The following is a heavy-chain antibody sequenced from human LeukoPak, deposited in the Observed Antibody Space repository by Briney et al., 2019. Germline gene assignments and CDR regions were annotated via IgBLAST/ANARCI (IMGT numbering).Heavy chain of an antibody. V-gene: IGHV1-46*01. J-gene: IGHJ4*02. D-gene: IGHD6-19*01. CDR1: GYTFTSYY. CDR2: INPSGGST. CDR3: ARAPYSSGLGVDY. Sequence: ASVKVSCKASGYTFTSYYMHWVRQAPGQGLEWMGIINPSGGSTSYAQKFQGRVTMTRDMSTSTVYMELSRLRSDDTAVYYCARAPYSSGLGVDYWGQGTLVTVSS.